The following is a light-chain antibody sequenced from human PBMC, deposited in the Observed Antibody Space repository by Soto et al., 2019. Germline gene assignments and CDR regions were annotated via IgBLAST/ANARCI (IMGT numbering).Light chain of an antibody. CDR2: GAS. Sequence: EIGMTQSPATLSVSPGERSTLSCRASQTVRTNLAWYRQKPGQAPRLLIYGASTRATGIPARFSGSGSGTEFTLTISSLQSEDFAVYYCQQYNNWPPYTFGQGTRLEIK. V-gene: IGKV3-15*01. CDR1: QTVRTN. CDR3: QQYNNWPPYT. J-gene: IGKJ2*01.